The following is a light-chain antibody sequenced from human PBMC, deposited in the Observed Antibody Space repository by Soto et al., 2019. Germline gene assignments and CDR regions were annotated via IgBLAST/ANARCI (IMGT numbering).Light chain of an antibody. Sequence: EIVLTQSPGTLSLSPGERATLSCRASQSVSSSYLAWYQQKPGQAPRLLIYGASSRATGILDRFSGSGSGTDFTLTISRLEPEDFAVYFCQQYGRSPLPFGGGTKVEI. V-gene: IGKV3-20*01. CDR1: QSVSSSY. J-gene: IGKJ4*01. CDR3: QQYGRSPLP. CDR2: GAS.